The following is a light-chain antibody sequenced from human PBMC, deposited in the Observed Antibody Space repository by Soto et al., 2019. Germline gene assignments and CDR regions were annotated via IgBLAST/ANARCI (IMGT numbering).Light chain of an antibody. J-gene: IGKJ4*01. Sequence: IVLTQSPDTLSLSPVERATLSCRASESVNRDLAWYQQTPGQAPSLLIYSASFRATGVSARFSGSGSGTEFTLTISGLQSEDFATYYCQQYNNWPVTCGGGTKGDIK. CDR3: QQYNNWPVT. CDR1: ESVNRD. V-gene: IGKV3D-15*01. CDR2: SAS.